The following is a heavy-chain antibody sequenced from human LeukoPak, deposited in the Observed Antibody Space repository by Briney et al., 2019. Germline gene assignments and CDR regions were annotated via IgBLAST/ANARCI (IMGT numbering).Heavy chain of an antibody. CDR1: GGSFSGYY. CDR3: ASGGPDIVVVPAAPTNWFDP. J-gene: IGHJ5*02. CDR2: INHSGST. V-gene: IGHV4-34*01. Sequence: SETLSLTCAVYGGSFSGYYWSWIRQPPGKGLEWIGEINHSGSTNYNPSLKSRVTISVDTSKSQFSLKLSSVTAADTAVYYCASGGPDIVVVPAAPTNWFDPWGQGTLVTVSS. D-gene: IGHD2-2*01.